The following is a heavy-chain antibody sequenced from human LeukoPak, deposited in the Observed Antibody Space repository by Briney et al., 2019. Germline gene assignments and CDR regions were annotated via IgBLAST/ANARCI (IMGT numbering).Heavy chain of an antibody. D-gene: IGHD6-6*01. CDR2: ISFSGGTT. J-gene: IGHJ4*02. Sequence: PGGPLRLPCAASGFTFSSYAMSCVRQAPGEGLEWVSGISFSGGTTYYADSVKGRLTISRDNSKNTLYLQMNSLRAEDTAVYYCAKDGQYSSSSPYYFDYWGQGTLVTVSS. V-gene: IGHV3-23*01. CDR1: GFTFSSYA. CDR3: AKDGQYSSSSPYYFDY.